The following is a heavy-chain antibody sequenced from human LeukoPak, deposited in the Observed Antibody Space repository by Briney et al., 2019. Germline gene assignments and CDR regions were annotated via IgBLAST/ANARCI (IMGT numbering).Heavy chain of an antibody. J-gene: IGHJ4*02. CDR3: ARGKRWLVKALNYFDY. D-gene: IGHD6-19*01. CDR2: RGYDGSNQ. Sequence: RSLRLCWAASGFTFSTYDMHWVRQAAGKGVEWVAVRGYDGSNQYYADSVKGGFTISRDNSKNTLYLQMNSLRAEDTAVYYCARGKRWLVKALNYFDYWGQGTLVTVSS. V-gene: IGHV3-33*08. CDR1: GFTFSTYD.